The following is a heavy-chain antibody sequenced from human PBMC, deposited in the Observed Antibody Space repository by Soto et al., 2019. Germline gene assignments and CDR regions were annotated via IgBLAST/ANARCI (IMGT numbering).Heavy chain of an antibody. CDR3: ARELYSLFRIRAFGY. Sequence: PGGSLRLSCTASGFNFGDYAMGWVRQAPGKGLEWVAYIRSKGHGGTTEYAASVRGRFTISRDVSETIAYLQMDSLKTEDTAVYYCARELYSLFRIRAFGYWGQGALVTVSS. CDR2: IRSKGHGGTT. J-gene: IGHJ4*02. V-gene: IGHV3-49*04. D-gene: IGHD2-21*01. CDR1: GFNFGDYA.